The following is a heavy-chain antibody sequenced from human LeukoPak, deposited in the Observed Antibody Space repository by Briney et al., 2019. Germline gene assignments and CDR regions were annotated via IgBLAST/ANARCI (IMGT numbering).Heavy chain of an antibody. Sequence: ASVKVSCKASGYTFTSYAMHWARQAPGQRLEWMGWINAGNGNTKYSQKFQGRVTITRDTSASTAYMELSSLRSEDTAVYYCARRLVVVAATRFYYGMDVWGQGTTVTVSS. J-gene: IGHJ6*02. CDR1: GYTFTSYA. CDR3: ARRLVVVAATRFYYGMDV. V-gene: IGHV1-3*01. CDR2: INAGNGNT. D-gene: IGHD2-15*01.